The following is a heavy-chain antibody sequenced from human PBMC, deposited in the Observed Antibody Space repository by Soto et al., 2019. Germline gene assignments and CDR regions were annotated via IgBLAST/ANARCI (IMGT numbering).Heavy chain of an antibody. CDR2: IYSGGGT. CDR3: AGGHAYYFDSSVSN. V-gene: IGHV3-53*01. D-gene: IGHD3-22*01. J-gene: IGHJ1*01. CDR1: GFSVSSYY. Sequence: EVHLVESGGGLIQPGGTLRLSCVASGFSVSSYYMGWVRQAPGKGLEWVSLIYSGGGTYYADSVKGRFTISRDNSKNTLYLQMNSLKVEDTAVYFCAGGHAYYFDSSVSNWGQGTLVSVSS.